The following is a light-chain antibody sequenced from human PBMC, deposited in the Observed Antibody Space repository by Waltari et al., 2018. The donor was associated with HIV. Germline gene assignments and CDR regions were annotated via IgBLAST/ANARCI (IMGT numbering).Light chain of an antibody. CDR1: SNDLGPYNF. CDR2: EVN. CDR3: SSYAGSGNLLL. Sequence: QSALTQPPAASGSPGQSVTISCTGTSNDLGPYNFVPWYQQHPDKALRLLIYEVNKRPSGVPGRFSGSKSGNTASLTVSGLQAEDEADYYCSSYAGSGNLLLFGGGTKVTVL. V-gene: IGLV2-8*01. J-gene: IGLJ6*01.